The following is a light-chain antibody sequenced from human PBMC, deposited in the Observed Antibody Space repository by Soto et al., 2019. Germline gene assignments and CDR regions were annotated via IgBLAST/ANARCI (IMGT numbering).Light chain of an antibody. CDR2: GAS. Sequence: EIVMTRSPATLSVPPGERATLSCRASQSVNIYLAWYQQKPGQAPRLLIFGASYRATGIPARFSGSGSGTEFNLTISSLQSEDFAVYFCQQYDDWLRLTFGGGTKVEIK. V-gene: IGKV3D-15*01. CDR3: QQYDDWLRLT. CDR1: QSVNIY. J-gene: IGKJ4*01.